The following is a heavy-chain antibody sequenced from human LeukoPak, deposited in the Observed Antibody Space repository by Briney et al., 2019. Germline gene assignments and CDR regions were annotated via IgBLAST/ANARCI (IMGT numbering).Heavy chain of an antibody. CDR1: GYTFTSYG. Sequence: ASVKVSCKASGYTFTSYGISRVRQAPGQGLEWMGWISAYNGNTNYAQKLQGRVTMTTDTSTSTAYMELRSLRSDDTAVYYCARRRVGATYFDYWGQGTLVTVSS. CDR2: ISAYNGNT. CDR3: ARRRVGATYFDY. J-gene: IGHJ4*02. D-gene: IGHD1-26*01. V-gene: IGHV1-18*01.